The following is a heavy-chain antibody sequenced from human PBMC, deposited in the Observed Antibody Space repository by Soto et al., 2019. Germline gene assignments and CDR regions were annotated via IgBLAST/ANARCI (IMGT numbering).Heavy chain of an antibody. V-gene: IGHV1-18*01. Sequence: QVPLVQSGAEVKKPGASVTVSCKASGYTFTSYGISWVRQAHGQGLEWMGWISAYNGNTNYAEKLQGRVTMTTDTSTSTAYMEQRSLRSDDTAVYYCARSTPKNAVAGTRVDYWGQGTLVTVSS. CDR3: ARSTPKNAVAGTRVDY. D-gene: IGHD6-19*01. CDR1: GYTFTSYG. J-gene: IGHJ4*02. CDR2: ISAYNGNT.